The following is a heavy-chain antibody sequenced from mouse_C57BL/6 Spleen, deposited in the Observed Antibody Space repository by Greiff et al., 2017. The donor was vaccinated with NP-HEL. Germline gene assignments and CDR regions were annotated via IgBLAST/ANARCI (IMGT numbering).Heavy chain of an antibody. D-gene: IGHD1-1*01. Sequence: VQLVESGAELVKPGASVKISCKASGYAFSSYWMNWVKQRPGKGLEWIGQIYPGDGDTNYNGKFKGKATLTADKSSSTAYMQLSSLTSEDSAVYFCARGGYGSYAMDYWGQGTSVTVSS. CDR3: ARGGYGSYAMDY. CDR1: GYAFSSYW. V-gene: IGHV1-80*01. CDR2: IYPGDGDT. J-gene: IGHJ4*01.